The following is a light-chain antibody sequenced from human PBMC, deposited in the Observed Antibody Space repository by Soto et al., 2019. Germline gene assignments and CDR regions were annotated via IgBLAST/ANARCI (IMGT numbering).Light chain of an antibody. CDR2: EVS. V-gene: IGLV2-14*01. Sequence: QSALTQPASVSGSPGQSITISCTGTSSDVGGYNHVSWYQQHPDKAPKLMIYEVSNRPSGVSNRFSGSKSGNTASLTISGLQAEDEADYYCSSYRSDSTYVFGTGTKLTVL. J-gene: IGLJ1*01. CDR3: SSYRSDSTYV. CDR1: SSDVGGYNH.